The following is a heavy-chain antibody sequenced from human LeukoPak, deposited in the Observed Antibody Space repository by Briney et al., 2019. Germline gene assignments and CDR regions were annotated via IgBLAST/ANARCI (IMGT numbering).Heavy chain of an antibody. Sequence: VKVSCKASGYTFTGYYMHWVRQAPGQGLEWMGWINPNSGGTNYAQKFQGRVTMTRDTSISTAYMGLSRLRSDDTAVYYCARDQEWEPNWFDPWGQGTLVTVSS. CDR1: GYTFTGYY. D-gene: IGHD1-26*01. CDR3: ARDQEWEPNWFDP. V-gene: IGHV1-2*02. CDR2: INPNSGGT. J-gene: IGHJ5*02.